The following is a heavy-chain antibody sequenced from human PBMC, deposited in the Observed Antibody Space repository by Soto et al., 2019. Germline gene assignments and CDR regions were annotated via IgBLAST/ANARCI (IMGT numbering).Heavy chain of an antibody. CDR1: GFTFSSYW. J-gene: IGHJ4*02. Sequence: EVQLVESGGGLVQPGGSLRLSCAASGFTFSSYWMHWVRQAPGKGLVWVSRINSDGSSTNYADSVKGQFTISRDNAKNTLYLQMNSLRDEDTAVYYCGRGASGSYRLDYWGQGTLVTVSS. CDR2: INSDGSST. V-gene: IGHV3-74*01. CDR3: GRGASGSYRLDY. D-gene: IGHD3-10*01.